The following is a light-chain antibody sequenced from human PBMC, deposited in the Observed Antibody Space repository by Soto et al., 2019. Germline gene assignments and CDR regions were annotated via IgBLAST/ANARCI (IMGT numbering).Light chain of an antibody. J-gene: IGLJ2*01. CDR2: DVS. Sequence: QSVLTQPASVSGSPGQSITISCTGTSSDVGGYNYVSWYQQHPGKAPKLMIYDVSTRTSGVSNRFSGSKSGNTASLTISGLQAEDEADYYCSSYTSSSTLDVVFGGGTKVTVL. CDR1: SSDVGGYNY. V-gene: IGLV2-14*01. CDR3: SSYTSSSTLDVV.